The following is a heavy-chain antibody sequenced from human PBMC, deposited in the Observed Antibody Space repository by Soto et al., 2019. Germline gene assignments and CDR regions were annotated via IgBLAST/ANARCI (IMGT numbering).Heavy chain of an antibody. D-gene: IGHD4-17*01. J-gene: IGHJ6*02. V-gene: IGHV3-48*01. CDR1: GFTFSFYS. Sequence: PGGSLRLSCASSGFTFSFYSLNWVRQAPGKGLEWISYISGSSSTIYYADSVKGRFTISRDNAKNSLYLQMNSLRAEDTAVYYCARHRDSTVTKYHYYYYGLDVWGQGTTVTVSS. CDR2: ISGSSSTI. CDR3: ARHRDSTVTKYHYYYYGLDV.